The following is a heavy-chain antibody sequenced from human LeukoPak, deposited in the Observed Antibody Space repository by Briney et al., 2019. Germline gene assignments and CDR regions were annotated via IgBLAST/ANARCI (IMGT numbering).Heavy chain of an antibody. CDR3: AKDLAQYQLLSLFDY. Sequence: GGSLRLSCAASGFTFSSYAMSWVRQAPGKGLEWVSAISGSGSNTYYPDSVKGRFTISRDNSKNTLYLQMNSLRAEDTAVYYCAKDLAQYQLLSLFDYWGQGTLVTVSS. J-gene: IGHJ4*02. CDR2: ISGSGSNT. V-gene: IGHV3-23*01. CDR1: GFTFSSYA. D-gene: IGHD2-2*01.